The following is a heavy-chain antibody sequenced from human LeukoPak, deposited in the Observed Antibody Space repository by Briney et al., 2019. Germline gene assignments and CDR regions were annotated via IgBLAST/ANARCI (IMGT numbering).Heavy chain of an antibody. Sequence: ASVKVSFKASGYTFINYGISWVRQAPGQGLEWMGWIYPYTGNTNYAQMVQGRVTMTTDTSTRTAYMGLTSLTSDDTAVYYCARGGQQLVWFDSWGQGTLVTVSS. V-gene: IGHV1-18*01. J-gene: IGHJ5*01. CDR2: IYPYTGNT. CDR3: ARGGQQLVWFDS. CDR1: GYTFINYG. D-gene: IGHD6-13*01.